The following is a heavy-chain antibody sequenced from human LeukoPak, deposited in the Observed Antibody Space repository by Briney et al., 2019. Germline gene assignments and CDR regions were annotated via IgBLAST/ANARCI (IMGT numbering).Heavy chain of an antibody. CDR1: SASITSSPYF. D-gene: IGHD2-2*01. Sequence: PSETLSLTCTVSSASITSSPYFWGWIRQSPGKGLEWIGEVNHSGSTNYNPSLKSRVTISVDTSKNQFSLKLSSVTAADTAVYYCASYYCSSTSCYRLRGNWFDPWGQGTLVTVSS. V-gene: IGHV4-39*07. CDR3: ASYYCSSTSCYRLRGNWFDP. J-gene: IGHJ5*02. CDR2: VNHSGST.